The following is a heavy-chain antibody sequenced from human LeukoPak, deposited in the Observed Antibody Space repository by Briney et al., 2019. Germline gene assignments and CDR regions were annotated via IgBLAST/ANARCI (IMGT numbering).Heavy chain of an antibody. V-gene: IGHV2-5*01. D-gene: IGHD2-2*02. CDR1: GFSLSTSGVG. Sequence: SGPTLVKPTQTLTLTCTFSGFSLSTSGVGVGWIRQPPGKALEWLALIYWNDDKRYSPSLKSRLTITKDTSKNQVVLTMTNMDPVDTATYYCATRRYCSSTSCYTSAIEWYFDLWGRGTLVTVSS. J-gene: IGHJ2*01. CDR2: IYWNDDK. CDR3: ATRRYCSSTSCYTSAIEWYFDL.